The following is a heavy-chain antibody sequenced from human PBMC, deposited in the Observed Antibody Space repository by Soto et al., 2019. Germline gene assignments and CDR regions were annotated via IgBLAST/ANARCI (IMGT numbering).Heavy chain of an antibody. CDR1: GFTFDDYA. V-gene: IGHV3-9*01. CDR3: ARDTRTYYYYYGMDV. CDR2: ISWNSGNI. Sequence: EVQLVESGGGLVQPGRSLRLSCAASGFTFDDYAMHWVRQAPGKGLEWVSGISWNSGNIGYADSVKGRFTISRDNAKNSLYLQMNSVRAEDTGLYYCARDTRTYYYYYGMDVWGQGTTVTVSS. J-gene: IGHJ6*02.